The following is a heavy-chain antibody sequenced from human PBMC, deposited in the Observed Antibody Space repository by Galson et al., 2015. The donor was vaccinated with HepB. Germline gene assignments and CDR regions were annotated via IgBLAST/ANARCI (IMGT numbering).Heavy chain of an antibody. V-gene: IGHV3-30*02. CDR3: AKDGVADGSGRMRGYFDY. J-gene: IGHJ4*02. CDR2: IRYDGSNK. D-gene: IGHD3-10*01. CDR1: GFTFSSYG. Sequence: SLRLSCAASGFTFSSYGMHWVRQAPGKGLEWVAFIRYDGSNKYYADSVKGRFTISRDNSKNTLYLQMNSLRAEDTAVYYCAKDGVADGSGRMRGYFDYWGQGTLVTVSS.